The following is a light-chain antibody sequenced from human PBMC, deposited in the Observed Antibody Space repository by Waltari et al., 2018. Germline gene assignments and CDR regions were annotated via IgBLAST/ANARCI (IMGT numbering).Light chain of an antibody. J-gene: IGKJ2*01. Sequence: DIQMTQSPSSLSASVGDRVVITCRASQSSSSYLNWYQQETGKAPKLLIYKAANLQSGVPSRFSGSGSGTDFTLTIISLQPEDFATYYCQQSYSSPYTFGQGTKVEIK. CDR3: QQSYSSPYT. CDR1: QSSSSY. V-gene: IGKV1-39*01. CDR2: KAA.